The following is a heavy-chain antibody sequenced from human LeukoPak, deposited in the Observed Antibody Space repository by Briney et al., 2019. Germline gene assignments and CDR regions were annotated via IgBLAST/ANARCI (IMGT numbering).Heavy chain of an antibody. D-gene: IGHD3-22*01. CDR2: ISAYNGNT. CDR1: GYTFTSYG. CDR3: ARVSLEHLIVVALSPFDY. V-gene: IGHV1-18*01. J-gene: IGHJ4*02. Sequence: ASVKVSCKASGYTFTSYGISWVRQAPGQGLEWMGWISAYNGNTNYAQKLQGRVTMTTDTSTSTAYLDLRSLRSDDTAVYYCARVSLEHLIVVALSPFDYWGQGTLVTVSS.